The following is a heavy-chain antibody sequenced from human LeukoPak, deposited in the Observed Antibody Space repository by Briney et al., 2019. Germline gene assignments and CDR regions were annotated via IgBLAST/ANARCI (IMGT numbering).Heavy chain of an antibody. CDR1: GGTFSSYA. CDR2: IIPILGIA. V-gene: IGHV1-69*04. D-gene: IGHD5-12*01. CDR3: ARARDRADGSGYNYFDY. Sequence: ASVKVSCKASGGTFSSYAISWVRQAPGQGLEWMGRIIPILGIANYAQKFQGRVTMTRDTSTSTVYMELSSLRSDDTAMYFCARARDRADGSGYNYFDYWGQGTLVTVSS. J-gene: IGHJ4*02.